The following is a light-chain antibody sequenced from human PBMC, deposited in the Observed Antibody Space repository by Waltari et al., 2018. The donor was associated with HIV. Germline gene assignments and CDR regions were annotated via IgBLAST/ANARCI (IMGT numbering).Light chain of an antibody. CDR2: RND. V-gene: IGLV1-44*01. Sequence: QSVLTQPPSASGTPEHRVTMSCSGGSSNIGSNSVNWYQHLPETSPRLLIFRNDLLPSGFPDRFSASKSGTSAYLAIRGLQYEEEAEYYCAGCDASLSEYVFGPGTRVTVL. CDR3: AGCDASLSEYV. CDR1: SSNIGSNS. J-gene: IGLJ1*01.